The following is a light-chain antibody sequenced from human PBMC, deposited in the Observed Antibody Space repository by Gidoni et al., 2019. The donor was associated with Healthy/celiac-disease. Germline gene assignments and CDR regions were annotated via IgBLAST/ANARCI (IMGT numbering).Light chain of an antibody. CDR1: QSVSSY. CDR3: QQRSNWPPYT. J-gene: IGKJ2*01. V-gene: IGKV3-11*01. CDR2: DAS. Sequence: EIVLTHSPATLSLSPGERATLSCRPSQSVSSYLAWYQQNPGQAPRLLIYDASNRATGIPARFSGSGSGTDFTLTISSLEPEDFAVYYCQQRSNWPPYTFGQGTKLEIK.